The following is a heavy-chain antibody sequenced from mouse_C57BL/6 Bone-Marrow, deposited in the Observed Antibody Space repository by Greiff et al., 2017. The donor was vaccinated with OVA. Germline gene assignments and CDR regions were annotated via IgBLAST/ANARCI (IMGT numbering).Heavy chain of an antibody. CDR2: IYPGDGDT. CDR3: ARHEDGYYASYFDY. Sequence: VKLMESGPELVKPGASVKISCKASGYAFSSSWMNWVKQRPGKGLEWIGRIYPGDGDTNYNGKFKGKATLTADKSSSTAYMKLSSLTSEDSAVYFCARHEDGYYASYFDYWGQGTTLTVSS. V-gene: IGHV1-82*01. CDR1: GYAFSSSW. J-gene: IGHJ2*01. D-gene: IGHD2-3*01.